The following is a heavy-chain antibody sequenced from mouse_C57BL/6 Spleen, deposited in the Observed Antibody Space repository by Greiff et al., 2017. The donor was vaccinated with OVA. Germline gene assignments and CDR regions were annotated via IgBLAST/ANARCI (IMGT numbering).Heavy chain of an antibody. J-gene: IGHJ1*03. CDR1: GFTFSSYA. CDR3: ASVDYYGSSYGYFDV. CDR2: ISDGGSYT. D-gene: IGHD1-1*01. V-gene: IGHV5-4*01. Sequence: EVQRVESGGGLVKPGGSLKLSCAASGFTFSSYAMSWVRQTPEKRLEWVATISDGGSYTYYPDNVKGRFTISRDNAKNNLYLQMSHLKSEDTAMYYCASVDYYGSSYGYFDVWGTGTTVTVSS.